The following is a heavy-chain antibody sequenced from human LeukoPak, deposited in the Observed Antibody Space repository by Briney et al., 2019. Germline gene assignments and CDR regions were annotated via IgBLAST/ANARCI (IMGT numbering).Heavy chain of an antibody. CDR2: ISAYSGNT. V-gene: IGHV1-18*01. CDR1: GYTFTNYG. J-gene: IGHJ4*02. D-gene: IGHD3-22*01. Sequence: ASVKVSCKASGYTFTNYGIFWVRQAPGQGLEWMGWISAYSGNTNYAQKLQGRVTMTTETSTSTAYMELESLRSDDTAVYYCAISQGSYYDTSGYLGGDYWGQGTLVIVSS. CDR3: AISQGSYYDTSGYLGGDY.